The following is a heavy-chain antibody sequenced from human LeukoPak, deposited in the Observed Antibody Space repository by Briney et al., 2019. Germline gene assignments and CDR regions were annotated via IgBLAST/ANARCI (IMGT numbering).Heavy chain of an antibody. V-gene: IGHV1-8*01. CDR3: ARSKKISWIQLWPFNV. D-gene: IGHD5-18*01. J-gene: IGHJ6*02. CDR1: GYTFTSYD. Sequence: ASVKVSCKASGYTFTSYDINWVRQATGQGLEWMGWMNPNSGNTGYAQKFQGRVTMTRNTSISTAYMELSSLRSEDTAVYYCARSKKISWIQLWPFNVWGQGTTVTVSS. CDR2: MNPNSGNT.